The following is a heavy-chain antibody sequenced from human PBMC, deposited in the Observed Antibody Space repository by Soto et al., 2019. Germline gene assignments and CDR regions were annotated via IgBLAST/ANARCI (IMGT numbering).Heavy chain of an antibody. CDR1: GGTFSSYA. D-gene: IGHD3-22*01. V-gene: IGHV1-69*13. CDR3: AREGHYYDSSGYYRFDY. CDR2: IIPIFGTA. J-gene: IGHJ4*02. Sequence: SVKVSCKASGGTFSSYAISWVRQAPGQGLEWMGGIIPIFGTANYAQKFQGRVTITADESTSTAYMELSSLRSEDTAVYYCAREGHYYDSSGYYRFDYWGQGTLVTVSS.